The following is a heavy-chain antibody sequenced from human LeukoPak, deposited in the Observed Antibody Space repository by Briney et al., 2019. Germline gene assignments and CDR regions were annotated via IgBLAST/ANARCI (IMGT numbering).Heavy chain of an antibody. J-gene: IGHJ4*02. CDR3: AHKASSSWYFGYFDY. CDR2: IYWDDDK. V-gene: IGHV2-5*02. Sequence: KASGPTLVKPTQTPTLTCTFSGFSLSTSGVGVGWIRQPPGKALEWLALIYWDDDKRYSPSLKSRLTITKDTSKNQVVLTMTNMDPVDTATYYCAHKASSSWYFGYFDYWGQGTLVTVSS. CDR1: GFSLSTSGVG. D-gene: IGHD6-13*01.